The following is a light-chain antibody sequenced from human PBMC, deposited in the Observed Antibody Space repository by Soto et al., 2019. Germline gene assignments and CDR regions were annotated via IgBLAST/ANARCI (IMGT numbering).Light chain of an antibody. V-gene: IGKV3-15*01. CDR2: GAS. Sequence: EIGMTQSPGTLSLSPGERATLSCRASQSVSNNYLAWYQQKPGQAPRLLIYGASTRATGIPARFSGSGSGTEFTLTISSLQSEDFAVYYCQQYNNWPPITFGQGTRLE. J-gene: IGKJ5*01. CDR1: QSVSNN. CDR3: QQYNNWPPIT.